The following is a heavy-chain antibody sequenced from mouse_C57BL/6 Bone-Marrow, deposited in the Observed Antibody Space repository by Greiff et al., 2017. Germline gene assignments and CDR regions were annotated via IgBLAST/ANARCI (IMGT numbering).Heavy chain of an antibody. CDR1: GYAFSSYW. J-gene: IGHJ1*03. Sequence: VKLQQSGAELVKPGASVKISCKASGYAFSSYWMNWVKQRPGKGLEWIGQIYPGDGDTNYNGKFKGKATLTADKSSSTAYMQLSSLTSEDSAVYFCARGTTVVAKDVWGTGTTVTVSS. CDR2: IYPGDGDT. V-gene: IGHV1-80*01. D-gene: IGHD1-1*01. CDR3: ARGTTVVAKDV.